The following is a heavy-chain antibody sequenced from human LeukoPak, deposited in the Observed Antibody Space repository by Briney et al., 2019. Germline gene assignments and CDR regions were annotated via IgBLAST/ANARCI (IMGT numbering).Heavy chain of an antibody. CDR3: ARGGHYSDAFDI. D-gene: IGHD3-10*01. Sequence: SETLSLTCAVYGGSFSGYYWSWIRQPPGKGRDWIGEINHSGSTNYNPSLKSRVTILVDTSKNQFSLKLSSVTAADTAVYYCARGGHYSDAFDIWGQGTMVTVSS. J-gene: IGHJ3*02. CDR2: INHSGST. CDR1: GGSFSGYY. V-gene: IGHV4-34*01.